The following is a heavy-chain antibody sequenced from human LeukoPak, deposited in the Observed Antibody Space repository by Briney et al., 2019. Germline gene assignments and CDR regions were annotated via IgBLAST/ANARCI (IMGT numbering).Heavy chain of an antibody. CDR3: ARVGYCGGDCYSGDYYYYMDV. CDR2: INHSGST. CDR1: GGSFSGYY. J-gene: IGHJ6*03. D-gene: IGHD2-21*02. V-gene: IGHV4-34*01. Sequence: SETLSLTCAVYGGSFSGYYWSWIRQPPGKGLEWIGEINHSGSTNYNPSLKSRVTISVDASKNQFSLKLSSVTAADTAVYYCARVGYCGGDCYSGDYYYYMDVWGKGTTVTVS.